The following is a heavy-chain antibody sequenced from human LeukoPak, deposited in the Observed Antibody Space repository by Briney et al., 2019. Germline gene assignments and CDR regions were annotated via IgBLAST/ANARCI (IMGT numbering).Heavy chain of an antibody. CDR3: AKDPNGDYIGAFDF. D-gene: IGHD4-17*01. J-gene: IGHJ3*01. CDR2: ITANGGYT. Sequence: GGSLRLSCAASAFSFSKFALIWVRQAPGKGLEWVSAITANGGYTLYADAVKGRFAVSRDNSKNTLYLQINSLRPEDTAMYYCAKDPNGDYIGAFDFWGQGTMVTVSS. CDR1: AFSFSKFA. V-gene: IGHV3-23*01.